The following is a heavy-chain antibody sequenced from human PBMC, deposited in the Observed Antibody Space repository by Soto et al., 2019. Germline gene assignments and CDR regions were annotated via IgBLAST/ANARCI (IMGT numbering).Heavy chain of an antibody. D-gene: IGHD3-22*01. Sequence: PSETLSLTCTVSGGSVSSGSYYWSWIRQPPGKGLEWIGYIYYSGSTNYNPSLKSRVTISVDTSKNQFSLKLSSVTAADTAVYYCARTYDSSGVYFDYWGQGTLVTVSS. CDR1: GGSVSSGSYY. CDR2: IYYSGST. J-gene: IGHJ4*02. CDR3: ARTYDSSGVYFDY. V-gene: IGHV4-61*01.